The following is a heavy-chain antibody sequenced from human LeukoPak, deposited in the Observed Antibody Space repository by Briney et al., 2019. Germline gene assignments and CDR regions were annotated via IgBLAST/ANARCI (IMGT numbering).Heavy chain of an antibody. CDR2: IYYSGST. J-gene: IGHJ3*02. Sequence: PSETLSLTCTVSGGSISSYYWSWIRQPPGKGLEWIGYIYYSGSTNYNPSLKSRVTLSVDTSKNQFSLKLSSVTAADTAVYYCSGSGSSWSDDAFDIWGQGTMVTVSS. CDR3: SGSGSSWSDDAFDI. V-gene: IGHV4-59*08. CDR1: GGSISSYY. D-gene: IGHD6-13*01.